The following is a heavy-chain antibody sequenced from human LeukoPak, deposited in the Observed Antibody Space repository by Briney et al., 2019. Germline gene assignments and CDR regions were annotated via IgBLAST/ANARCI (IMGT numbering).Heavy chain of an antibody. CDR1: GFTFSSSW. D-gene: IGHD3-3*01. CDR2: IQQDGSNK. J-gene: IGHJ4*02. V-gene: IGHV3-7*01. CDR3: ARRTTIFPRRYFFDY. Sequence: GGSLRLSCAASGFTFSSSWMSWVRQAPGKGLEWVANIQQDGSNKYYVDSVKGRFTISRDNAKNSLFLQMTSLRGEDTAVYFCARRTTIFPRRYFFDYWGQGTLVTVSS.